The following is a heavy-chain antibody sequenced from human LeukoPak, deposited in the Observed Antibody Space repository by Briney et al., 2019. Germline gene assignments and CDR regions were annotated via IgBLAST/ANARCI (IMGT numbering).Heavy chain of an antibody. D-gene: IGHD6-13*01. V-gene: IGHV3-49*03. CDR1: GFTFGDYP. CDR2: IRSKTYGGTA. Sequence: GGSLRLSCRPSGFTFGDYPMNWFRQAPGKGLEWVGFIRSKTYGGTAEHAAPLKGRFTISRDDSKSIGYLQMNSPRAEDTAVYFCAKGGSSWSRWDYWGQGTLVTVSS. J-gene: IGHJ4*02. CDR3: AKGGSSWSRWDY.